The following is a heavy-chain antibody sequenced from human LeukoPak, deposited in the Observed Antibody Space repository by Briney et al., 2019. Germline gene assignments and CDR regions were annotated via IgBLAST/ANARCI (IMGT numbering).Heavy chain of an antibody. D-gene: IGHD6-6*01. V-gene: IGHV3-30*01. J-gene: IGHJ4*02. CDR1: GFTFSSYA. CDR2: ISYDGSNK. Sequence: GRSLRLSCAASGFTFSSYAMPWVRQAPGKGLEWVAVISYDGSNKYYADSVKGRFTIPRDDSKNTLYLQMNSLRAEDTAVYYCARDLTSIAAHWGQGTLVTVSS. CDR3: ARDLTSIAAH.